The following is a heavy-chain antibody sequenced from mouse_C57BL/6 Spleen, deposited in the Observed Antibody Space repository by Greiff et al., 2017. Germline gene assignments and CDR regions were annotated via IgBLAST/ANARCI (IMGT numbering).Heavy chain of an antibody. CDR1: GFTFSDYG. D-gene: IGHD2-4*01. V-gene: IGHV5-15*01. J-gene: IGHJ3*01. Sequence: EVQGVESGGGLVQPGGSLKLSCAASGFTFSDYGMAWVRQAPRKGPEWVAFISNLAYSIYYADTVTGRFTISRENAKNTLYLEMSSLRSEDTAMYYCARQEDYGFAYWGQGTLVTVSA. CDR3: ARQEDYGFAY. CDR2: ISNLAYSI.